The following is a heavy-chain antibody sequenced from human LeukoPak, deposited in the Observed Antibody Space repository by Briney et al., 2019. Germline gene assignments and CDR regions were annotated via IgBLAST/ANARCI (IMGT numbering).Heavy chain of an antibody. V-gene: IGHV3-7*01. J-gene: IGHJ4*02. Sequence: AGGSLRLSCVASGFTFSRFWMTWVRQAPGKGLEWVANIKQDGSEKYYVDSAKGRFTISRDNAKNSLYLQMNSLTAEDTAVYYCATDLGSSRPNFWGQGILVTVSS. CDR3: ATDLGSSRPNF. CDR1: GFTFSRFW. D-gene: IGHD6-13*01. CDR2: IKQDGSEK.